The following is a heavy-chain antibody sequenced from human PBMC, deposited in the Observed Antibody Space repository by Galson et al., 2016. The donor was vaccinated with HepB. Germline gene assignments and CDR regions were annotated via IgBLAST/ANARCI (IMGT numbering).Heavy chain of an antibody. CDR2: IYTGGSP. V-gene: IGHV3-53*01. Sequence: SLRLSCAASGFSVSSNFVSCVRHSPGKGLECVSVIYTGGSPYYADSVKGRFTISRDNSKNMLYLQMNSLRAEDTAVYYCARAIAAAGNFDYWGQGTLVTVSS. D-gene: IGHD6-13*01. J-gene: IGHJ4*02. CDR1: GFSVSSNF. CDR3: ARAIAAAGNFDY.